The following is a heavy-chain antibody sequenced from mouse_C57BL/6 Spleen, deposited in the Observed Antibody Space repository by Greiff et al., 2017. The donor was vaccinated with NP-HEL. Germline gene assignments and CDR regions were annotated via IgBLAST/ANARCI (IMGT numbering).Heavy chain of an antibody. CDR2: IFPGSGST. CDR3: NCVDY. D-gene: IGHD4-1*01. J-gene: IGHJ2*01. V-gene: IGHV1-56*01. Sequence: VQLQQSGPELVRPGASVKISCKAPGYTFTRHWMQWVRQRPGPGLEWIGEIFPGSGSTYYNEKFKGKATLTVDTSSSTAYMQLSSLTSEDSAVYFCNCVDYWGQGTTLTVSS. CDR1: GYTFTRHW.